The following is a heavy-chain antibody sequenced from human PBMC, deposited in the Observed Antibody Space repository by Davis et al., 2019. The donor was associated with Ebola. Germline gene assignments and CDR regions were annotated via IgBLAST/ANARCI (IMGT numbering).Heavy chain of an antibody. CDR1: GYTFTGYY. V-gene: IGHV1-69*10. D-gene: IGHD3-16*01. Sequence: SVKVSCKASGYTFTGYYMHWVRQAPGQGLEWMGGIIPILGIANYAQKFQGRVTMTEDTSTDTAYMELSSLRSEDTAVYYCATTYGVGPSSQDYYYGMDVWGQGTTVTVSS. CDR3: ATTYGVGPSSQDYYYGMDV. J-gene: IGHJ6*02. CDR2: IIPILGIA.